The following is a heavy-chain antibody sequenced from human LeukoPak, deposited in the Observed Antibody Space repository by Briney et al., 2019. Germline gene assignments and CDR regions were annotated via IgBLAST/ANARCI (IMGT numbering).Heavy chain of an antibody. CDR3: ARDISVGDNAWWFDP. CDR1: GYTFTSYY. V-gene: IGHV1-46*01. CDR2: INPTGGST. J-gene: IGHJ5*02. Sequence: ASVKVSCKASGYTFTSYYMHWVRQAPGQGLEWMALINPTGGSTGYAQKFQGRVTMTRDMSTSTDYMELSSLRSEDTAIYYFARDISVGDNAWWFDPWGQGTLVTVSS. D-gene: IGHD1-26*01.